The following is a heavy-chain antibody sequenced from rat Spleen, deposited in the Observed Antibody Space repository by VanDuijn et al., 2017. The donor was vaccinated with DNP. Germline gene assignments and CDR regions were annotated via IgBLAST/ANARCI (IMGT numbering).Heavy chain of an antibody. CDR2: ISYDGGTT. Sequence: EVQLVESGGGLVQPGGSLRLSCSASGFSLSDYYMAWVRQTPTKGLEWVAYISYDGGTTYSGDSVKGRFTISRDDATNFLYLQMDSLRSEDTATYYCARHGNNYFDYWGQGVMVTVSS. V-gene: IGHV5-22*01. J-gene: IGHJ2*01. CDR3: ARHGNNYFDY. CDR1: GFSLSDYY.